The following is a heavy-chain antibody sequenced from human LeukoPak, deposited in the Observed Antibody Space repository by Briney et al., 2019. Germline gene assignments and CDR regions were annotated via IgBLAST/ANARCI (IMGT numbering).Heavy chain of an antibody. Sequence: PGGSLRLSCAASGFTFSSYSMNWVRQAPGKGLEWVSYISSSSSTIYYADSVKGRFTISRDNAKNSLYLQMNSLRAEDTAVYYCARVRYFDWLSTFDYWGQGTLVTVSS. CDR3: ARVRYFDWLSTFDY. D-gene: IGHD3-9*01. CDR1: GFTFSSYS. CDR2: ISSSSSTI. J-gene: IGHJ4*02. V-gene: IGHV3-48*01.